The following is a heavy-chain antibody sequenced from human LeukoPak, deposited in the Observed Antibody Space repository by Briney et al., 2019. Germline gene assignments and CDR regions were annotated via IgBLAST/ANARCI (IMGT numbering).Heavy chain of an antibody. Sequence: SETLSLTCTVSGDSISRYYWNWIRQPAGKGLGWIGRIFTSGTTNYSPSLKSRVTMSVDTSKNQFSLNLSSVTAADTAVYYCARGKYSSTWTFDYWGQGTLVTVSS. CDR2: IFTSGTT. CDR1: GDSISRYY. J-gene: IGHJ4*02. V-gene: IGHV4-4*07. D-gene: IGHD6-13*01. CDR3: ARGKYSSTWTFDY.